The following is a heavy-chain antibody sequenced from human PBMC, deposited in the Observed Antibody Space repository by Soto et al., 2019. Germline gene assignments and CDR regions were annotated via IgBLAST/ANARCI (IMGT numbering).Heavy chain of an antibody. Sequence: GSLRLCCAASRFTFSSDAMSWVRQAPGKGLEWVSAISGSGGSTYYADSVKGRFTISRDNSKNTLYLQMNSLRAEDTAVYYCAPARYSSSWYYFDYWGQGTLVTVSS. CDR2: ISGSGGST. J-gene: IGHJ4*02. CDR1: RFTFSSDA. CDR3: APARYSSSWYYFDY. V-gene: IGHV3-23*01. D-gene: IGHD6-13*01.